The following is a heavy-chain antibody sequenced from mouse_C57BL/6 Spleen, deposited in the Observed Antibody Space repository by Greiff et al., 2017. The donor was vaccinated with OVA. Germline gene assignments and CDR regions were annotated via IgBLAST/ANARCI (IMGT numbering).Heavy chain of an antibody. Sequence: QVQLQQPGAELVKPGASVKLSCKASGYTFPSYWMHWVKQRPGQGLEWIGMIHPNSGSTNYNEKFKSKATLTVDKSSSTAYMQLSSLTSEDSAVYCCASPDYYGSSYGWYFDVWGTGTTVTVSS. CDR1: GYTFPSYW. V-gene: IGHV1-64*01. D-gene: IGHD1-1*01. CDR2: IHPNSGST. CDR3: ASPDYYGSSYGWYFDV. J-gene: IGHJ1*03.